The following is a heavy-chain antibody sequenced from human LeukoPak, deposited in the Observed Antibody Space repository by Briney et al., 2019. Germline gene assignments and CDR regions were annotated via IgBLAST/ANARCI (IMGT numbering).Heavy chain of an antibody. CDR3: ARIGRYYDILTGRDAFDI. J-gene: IGHJ3*02. D-gene: IGHD3-9*01. Sequence: PGGSLRLSCAASGFTFSDYYMSWIRQAPGKGLEWVSYISSSGSTIYYADSVKGRFTISRDNAKDSLYLQMNSLRAEDTAVYYCARIGRYYDILTGRDAFDIWGQGTMVTVSS. CDR1: GFTFSDYY. V-gene: IGHV3-11*04. CDR2: ISSSGSTI.